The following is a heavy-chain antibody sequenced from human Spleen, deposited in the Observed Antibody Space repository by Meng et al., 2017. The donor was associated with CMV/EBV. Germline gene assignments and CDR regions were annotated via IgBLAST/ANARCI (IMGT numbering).Heavy chain of an antibody. J-gene: IGHJ6*02. V-gene: IGHV3-48*03. CDR3: ARVAAAGRGMDV. CDR2: ISSSGYTI. Sequence: GESLKISCAASGFTFSIYEMNWIRQAPGKGLEWVSYISSSGYTIYYADSVRGRFTISRDNAKNSLYLQMSSLRAEDTAVYYCARVAAAGRGMDVWGQGTTVTVSS. CDR1: GFTFSIYE. D-gene: IGHD6-13*01.